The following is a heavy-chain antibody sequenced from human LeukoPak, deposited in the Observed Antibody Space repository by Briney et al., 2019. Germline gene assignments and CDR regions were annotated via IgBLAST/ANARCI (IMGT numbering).Heavy chain of an antibody. J-gene: IGHJ4*02. CDR1: GGTFSSYA. D-gene: IGHD3-22*01. CDR2: IIPIFGTA. V-gene: IGHV1-69*01. Sequence: SVKVSCKASGGTFSSYAISWVRQAPGQGLEWMGGIIPIFGTANYAQKFQGRVTITADESTSTAYMELSSLRSEDTAVYYCARERYCDSSGLLDYWGQGTLVTVSS. CDR3: ARERYCDSSGLLDY.